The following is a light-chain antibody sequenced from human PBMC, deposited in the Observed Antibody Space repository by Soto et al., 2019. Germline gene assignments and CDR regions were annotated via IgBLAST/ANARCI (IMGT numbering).Light chain of an antibody. Sequence: EIVLTQSPGTLSLSPGERATLSCRASQSVSSSYLAWYQEKPCQAPRPLLFGASSRATGIPDRFSGGGSGTDFTLTISRLEPEDFAVYYCQQYDNSPLTFGGVTKVDI. J-gene: IGKJ4*01. CDR1: QSVSSSY. V-gene: IGKV3-20*01. CDR3: QQYDNSPLT. CDR2: GAS.